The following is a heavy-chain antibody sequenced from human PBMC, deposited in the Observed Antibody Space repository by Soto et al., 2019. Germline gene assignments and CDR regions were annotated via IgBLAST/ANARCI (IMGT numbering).Heavy chain of an antibody. CDR1: GFTVSSNY. D-gene: IGHD3-3*01. CDR3: ARDNYDFWSGYPNYYGMDV. V-gene: IGHV3-53*01. J-gene: IGHJ6*02. CDR2: IYSGGST. Sequence: GGSLRLSCAASGFTVSSNYMSWVRQAPGKGLEWVSVIYSGGSTYYADSVKGRFTISRDNSKNTLYLQLNSRRAEDTAVYYCARDNYDFWSGYPNYYGMDVWGQGTTVTVSS.